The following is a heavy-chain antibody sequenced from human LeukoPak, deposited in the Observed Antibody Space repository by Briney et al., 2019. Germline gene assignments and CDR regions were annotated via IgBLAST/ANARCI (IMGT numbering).Heavy chain of an antibody. CDR2: IGNGGKSK. V-gene: IGHV3-30*02. Sequence: GGSLRLSCAASGFTFSSYNMQWVRQAPRKGLEWVTLIGNGGKSKYYADCVRGRFTVSRDNYKNTLSLKMISLRAEDTAVYHCARVPKSTGWTADLWGEGTLVTVCS. CDR3: ARVPKSTGWTADL. J-gene: IGHJ4*02. D-gene: IGHD3-9*01. CDR1: GFTFSSYN.